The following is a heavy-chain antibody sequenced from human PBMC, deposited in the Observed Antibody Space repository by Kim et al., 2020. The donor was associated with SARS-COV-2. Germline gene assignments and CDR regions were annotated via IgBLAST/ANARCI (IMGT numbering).Heavy chain of an antibody. Sequence: ASVKVSCKASGYTFTDYFIHWVRQAPGQGLEWMGLINPNSGDTHYAQKFQGRVTMTRDTSISTAYMELSRLSFDDTAGYYCAREVGAFDIWGQGTMVTVS. V-gene: IGHV1-2*02. CDR3: AREVGAFDI. CDR2: INPNSGDT. CDR1: GYTFTDYF. J-gene: IGHJ3*02.